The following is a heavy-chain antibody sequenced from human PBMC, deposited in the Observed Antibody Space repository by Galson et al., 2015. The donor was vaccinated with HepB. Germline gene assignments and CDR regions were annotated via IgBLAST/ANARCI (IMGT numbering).Heavy chain of an antibody. CDR3: ARARGWGSGYYYGMDV. CDR1: GFTFSSFR. CDR2: IKQDGSEK. D-gene: IGHD7-27*01. Sequence: LRLSCAASGFTFSSFRMSWVRQAPGKGLEWVANIKQDGSEKYYVDSVKGRFTISRDNAKNSLYLQMNSLRAEDTAVYYCARARGWGSGYYYGMDVWGQGTTVTVSS. V-gene: IGHV3-7*01. J-gene: IGHJ6*02.